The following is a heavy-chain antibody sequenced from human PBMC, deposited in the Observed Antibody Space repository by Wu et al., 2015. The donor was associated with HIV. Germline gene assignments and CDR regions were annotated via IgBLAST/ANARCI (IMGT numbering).Heavy chain of an antibody. CDR1: GYTFTSYD. D-gene: IGHD6-19*01. V-gene: IGHV1-8*01. Sequence: QVQLVQSGAEVKKPGASVKVSCKASGYTFTSYDINWVRQAPGQGLEWMGWMNPNSGNTGYAQKFQGRVTMTRSTSIRTAYMEVSSLRSEDTAVYYCARDAHSSGSDAFDIWGQGDNGHRLF. CDR2: MNPNSGNT. J-gene: IGHJ3*02. CDR3: ARDAHSSGSDAFDI.